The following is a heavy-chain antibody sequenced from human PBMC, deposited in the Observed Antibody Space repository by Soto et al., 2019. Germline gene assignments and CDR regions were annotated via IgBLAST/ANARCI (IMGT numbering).Heavy chain of an antibody. Sequence: PSETLSLTCTVSGGSISSYYWSWIRQPPGKGLEWIGYIYYSGSTNYNPSLKSRVTISVDTSKNQFSLKLSSVTAADTAVYYCARDLGIAARRYFDYWGQGTLVTVSS. CDR2: IYYSGST. CDR3: ARDLGIAARRYFDY. J-gene: IGHJ4*02. CDR1: GGSISSYY. V-gene: IGHV4-59*01. D-gene: IGHD6-13*01.